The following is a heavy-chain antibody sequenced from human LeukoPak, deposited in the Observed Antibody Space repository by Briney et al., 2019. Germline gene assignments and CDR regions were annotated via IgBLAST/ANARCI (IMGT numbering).Heavy chain of an antibody. CDR2: ISGSRGST. CDR1: GFTFSSYA. J-gene: IGHJ4*02. V-gene: IGHV3-23*01. D-gene: IGHD3-3*01. Sequence: QPGGSLRLSCAASGFTFSSYAMSWVRQAPGKGLEWVSAISGSRGSTYYADSVKGRFTISRDNSKNTLYLQMNSLRAEDTAIYYCAICSQEWFNAHWGQGTLVTVSS. CDR3: AICSQEWFNAH.